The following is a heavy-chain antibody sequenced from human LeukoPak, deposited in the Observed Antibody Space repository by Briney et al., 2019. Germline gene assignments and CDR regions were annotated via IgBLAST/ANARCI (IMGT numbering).Heavy chain of an antibody. V-gene: IGHV3-53*01. CDR1: GFTVSSNY. CDR2: IYSGGST. Sequence: GGSLRLSCAASGFTVSSNYMSWVRRAPGKGLEWVSVIYSGGSTYYAGSVKGRFTISRDNSKNTLYLQMNSLRAEDTAVYYCARGSANFGVVSQGGKAFDIWGQGTMVTVSS. CDR3: ARGSANFGVVSQGGKAFDI. D-gene: IGHD3-3*01. J-gene: IGHJ3*02.